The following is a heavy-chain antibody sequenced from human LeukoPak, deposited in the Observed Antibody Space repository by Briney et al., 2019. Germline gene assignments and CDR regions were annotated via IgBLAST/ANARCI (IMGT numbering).Heavy chain of an antibody. V-gene: IGHV3-9*01. CDR1: GFTFDDYA. CDR2: ISWNSGSI. D-gene: IGHD3-3*01. Sequence: GRSLRLSCAASGFTFDDYAMHWVRHAPGKGLEWVSGISWNSGSIGYADSVKGRFTISRDNAKNSLYLQMNSLRAEDTALYYCAKDILRFLEWWAFDIWGQGTMVTVSS. J-gene: IGHJ3*02. CDR3: AKDILRFLEWWAFDI.